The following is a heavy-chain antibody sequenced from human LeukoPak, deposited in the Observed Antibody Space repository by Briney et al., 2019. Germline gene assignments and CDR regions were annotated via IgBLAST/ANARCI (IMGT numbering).Heavy chain of an antibody. J-gene: IGHJ4*02. D-gene: IGHD6-13*01. V-gene: IGHV3-30*18. Sequence: GRPLRLSCAASGFSFSFYGMHCVRQAPGKGLEWVAVISEDGTKKNYAESVKGRFTISRDNSNNTLYLQMNSLRAEDTAVYYCAKDRETTASGTFDNWGQGTLVTVSS. CDR2: ISEDGTKK. CDR3: AKDRETTASGTFDN. CDR1: GFSFSFYG.